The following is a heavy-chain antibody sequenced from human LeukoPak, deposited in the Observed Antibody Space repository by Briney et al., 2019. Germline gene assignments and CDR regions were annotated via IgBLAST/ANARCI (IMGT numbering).Heavy chain of an antibody. J-gene: IGHJ4*02. D-gene: IGHD3-10*01. Sequence: GGSLRLSCAASGFTFSSNWMHWVRQDPEKGLVWVSYINPDGTSTKYADSVQGRFTISRDNAKNTLYLQMNSLRVDDMAVYYCAKDLHFGSADYWGQGTLVTVSS. CDR3: AKDLHFGSADY. CDR2: INPDGTST. CDR1: GFTFSSNW. V-gene: IGHV3-74*03.